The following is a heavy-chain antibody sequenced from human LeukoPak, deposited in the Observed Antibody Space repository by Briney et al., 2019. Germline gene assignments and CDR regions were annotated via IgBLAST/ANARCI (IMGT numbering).Heavy chain of an antibody. D-gene: IGHD3-3*01. J-gene: IGHJ3*02. CDR1: GFTFSIYW. Sequence: GGSLRLSCAASGFTFSIYWMHWVRQAPGKGLVWVSRINSDGSSTSYAHSVKGRFTISRDNAKNTLYLQMNSLRAEDTAVYYCARDEDWSGYYGAFDIWGQGTMVTVSS. CDR3: ARDEDWSGYYGAFDI. V-gene: IGHV3-74*01. CDR2: INSDGSST.